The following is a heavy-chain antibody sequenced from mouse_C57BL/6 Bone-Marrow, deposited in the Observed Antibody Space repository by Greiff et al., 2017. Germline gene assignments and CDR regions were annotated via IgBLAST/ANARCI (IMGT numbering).Heavy chain of an antibody. D-gene: IGHD2-4*01. J-gene: IGHJ3*01. Sequence: EVQLQQSGAELVRPGASVKLSCTASGFNIKDDYMHWVKQRPEQGLEWIGWIDPENGDTEYASKFQGKATITADTSSNTAYLQLSSLTSEDTAVYYCTTCDCAWFAYWGQGTLVTVSA. CDR2: IDPENGDT. V-gene: IGHV14-4*01. CDR3: TTCDCAWFAY. CDR1: GFNIKDDY.